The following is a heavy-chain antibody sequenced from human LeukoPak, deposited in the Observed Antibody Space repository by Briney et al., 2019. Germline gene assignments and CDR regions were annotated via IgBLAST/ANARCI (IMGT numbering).Heavy chain of an antibody. Sequence: PSETLSLTCTVSGGSISSYYWSWIRQPPGKGLEWIGYIYYSGSTNYNPSLKSRVTISVDTSKNQFSLKLSSVTAADTAVYYCARESRAVDYWGQGTLVTVSS. D-gene: IGHD6-25*01. J-gene: IGHJ4*02. CDR3: ARESRAVDY. V-gene: IGHV4-59*01. CDR2: IYYSGST. CDR1: GGSISSYY.